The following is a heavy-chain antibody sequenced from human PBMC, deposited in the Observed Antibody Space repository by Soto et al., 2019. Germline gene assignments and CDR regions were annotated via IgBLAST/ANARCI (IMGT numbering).Heavy chain of an antibody. J-gene: IGHJ4*02. CDR2: IKFDGSVK. CDR1: GFTFSDYW. V-gene: IGHV3-7*03. Sequence: LSCATSGFTFSDYWMSWVRQAPGKGPEWVANIKFDGSVKQYVDSVGGRFTISRDNSKNSLFLQMNSLAAADTAIYYCVKDGGYCSSSSCYAPRNHYLESWGEGTLVTVSS. D-gene: IGHD2-2*01. CDR3: VKDGGYCSSSSCYAPRNHYLES.